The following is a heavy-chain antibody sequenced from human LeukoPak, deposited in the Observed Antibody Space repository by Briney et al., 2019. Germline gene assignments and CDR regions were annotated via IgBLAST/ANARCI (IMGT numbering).Heavy chain of an antibody. J-gene: IGHJ6*02. CDR3: ARDLDIVVVRGALRHYGVDV. CDR1: GYTFTSYG. CDR2: INAFNGNT. Sequence: ASVKVSCKAPGYTFTSYGISWVRQAPGQGLEWMGWINAFNGNTNYAQKFQGRVTMSTDTSTSTAYMELRSLRTDDTAVYYCARDLDIVVVRGALRHYGVDVWGQGTTVTVSS. D-gene: IGHD2-2*01. V-gene: IGHV1-18*01.